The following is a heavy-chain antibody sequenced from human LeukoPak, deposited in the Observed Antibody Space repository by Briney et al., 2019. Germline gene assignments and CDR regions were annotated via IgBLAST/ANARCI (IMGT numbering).Heavy chain of an antibody. J-gene: IGHJ4*02. V-gene: IGHV4-59*01. Sequence: PSETLSLTCAVSGGSISSYYWSWIRQPPRKGLEWIGYIYYSGSTNYHPSLKSRVTISVDTSKNQFSLKLSSVTAADTDVYYCARGPLSSGWYYFDYWGQGTLVTVSS. D-gene: IGHD6-19*01. CDR1: GGSISSYY. CDR3: ARGPLSSGWYYFDY. CDR2: IYYSGST.